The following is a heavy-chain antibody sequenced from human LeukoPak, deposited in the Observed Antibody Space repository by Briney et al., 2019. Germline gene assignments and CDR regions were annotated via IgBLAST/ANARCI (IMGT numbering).Heavy chain of an antibody. Sequence: SETLPLTCAVYGGSFSGYYWSWIRQPPGKGLEWIGEINHSGSTNYNPSLKSRVTISVDTSKNQFSLKLSSVTAADTAVYYCARGRGYSSGWSSYYYYMDVWGKGTTVTVSS. CDR2: INHSGST. CDR1: GGSFSGYY. V-gene: IGHV4-34*01. D-gene: IGHD6-19*01. CDR3: ARGRGYSSGWSSYYYYMDV. J-gene: IGHJ6*03.